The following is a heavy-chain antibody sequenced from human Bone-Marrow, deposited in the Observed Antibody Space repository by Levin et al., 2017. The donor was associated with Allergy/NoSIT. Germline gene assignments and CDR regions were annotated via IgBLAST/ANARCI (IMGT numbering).Heavy chain of an antibody. D-gene: IGHD4-17*01. CDR3: AVYPYTYYPYSVTLR. CDR2: IYNTGAT. CDR1: GGSISNSKNY. J-gene: IGHJ4*02. Sequence: KASETLSLTCTVSGGSISNSKNYWVWIRQPPGKGLEWIGSIYNTGATYYSPSLKSRPTISVDSSKNQFSLELSSVTAADTAVYYCAVYPYTYYPYSVTLRWGQGTLVTVSS. V-gene: IGHV4-39*01.